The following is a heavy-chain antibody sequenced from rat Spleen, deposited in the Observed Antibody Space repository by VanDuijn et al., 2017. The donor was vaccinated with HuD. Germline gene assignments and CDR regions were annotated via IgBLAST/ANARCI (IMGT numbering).Heavy chain of an antibody. CDR1: GFSLSNHG. V-gene: IGHV2-13*01. J-gene: IGHJ2*01. D-gene: IGHD1-2*01. CDR2: LWGNGSP. CDR3: ARADIGAIYTDGI. Sequence: QVQLKESGPGLVQPSQTLSLTCTVSGFSLSNHGVIWVRQPPGKGLEGMGVLWGNGSPNYNSALKSRLSIRRDTSKSKVYLKMNSLQTEDTATYYCARADIGAIYTDGIWGQGVMVTVSS.